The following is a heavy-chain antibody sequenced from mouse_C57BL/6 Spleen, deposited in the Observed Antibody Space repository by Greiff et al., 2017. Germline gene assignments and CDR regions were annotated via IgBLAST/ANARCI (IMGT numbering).Heavy chain of an antibody. Sequence: QVQLQQPGTELVKPGASVKLSCKASGYTFTSYWMQWVKQRPGQGLEWIGNINPSNGGTNYNEKFKSKATLTVDKSSSTAYMQLSSLTSEDSAVYYCARFDYGSSYAMDYWGQGTSVTVSS. CDR3: ARFDYGSSYAMDY. J-gene: IGHJ4*01. CDR1: GYTFTSYW. D-gene: IGHD1-1*01. CDR2: INPSNGGT. V-gene: IGHV1-53*01.